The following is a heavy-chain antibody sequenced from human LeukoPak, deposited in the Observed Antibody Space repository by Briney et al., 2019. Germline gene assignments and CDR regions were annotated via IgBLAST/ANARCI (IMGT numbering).Heavy chain of an antibody. D-gene: IGHD6-13*01. CDR3: AAAIAAAGIVY. V-gene: IGHV3-23*01. J-gene: IGHJ4*02. CDR2: ISGSGGST. CDR1: GFTFSSYA. Sequence: GGSLRLSCAASGFTFSSYAMSWVRQAPGKGLEWVSAISGSGGSTYYADSVKGRFTISRDNSKNTLYLQMNSLRAEDTAVYYCAAAIAAAGIVYWGQGTLVTVSS.